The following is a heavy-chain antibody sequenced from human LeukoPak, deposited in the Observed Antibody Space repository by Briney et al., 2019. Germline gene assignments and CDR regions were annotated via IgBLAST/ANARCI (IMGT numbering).Heavy chain of an antibody. CDR1: GFTFSSYA. CDR3: ARGGLVHRFDP. J-gene: IGHJ5*02. V-gene: IGHV3-23*01. Sequence: GGSLRLSCAPSGFTFSSYAMSWVRQAPGKGLEWVSGISGSGDNTYYADSVKGRFTISRDNSKNTLYLQMNSLRADDMAVYYCARGGLVHRFDPWGQGTLVTVSS. CDR2: ISGSGDNT.